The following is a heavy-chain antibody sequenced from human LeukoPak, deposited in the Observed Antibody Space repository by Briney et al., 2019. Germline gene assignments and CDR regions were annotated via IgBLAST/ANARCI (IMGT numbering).Heavy chain of an antibody. J-gene: IGHJ4*02. V-gene: IGHV4-34*01. D-gene: IGHD4-23*01. CDR3: ARGATVVTDFDY. CDR2: INHSGST. CDR1: GGSFSGYY. Sequence: PSETLSLTCAVYGGSFSGYYWSWIRQPPGKGLEWIGEINHSGSTNYNPSLKSRATISVDTSKNRFSLKLSSVTAADTAVYYCARGATVVTDFDYWGQGTLVTVSS.